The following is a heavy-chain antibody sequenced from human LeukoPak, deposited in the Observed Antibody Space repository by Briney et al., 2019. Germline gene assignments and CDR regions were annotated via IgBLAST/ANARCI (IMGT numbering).Heavy chain of an antibody. CDR3: AKKPPLGIGVYSFDS. Sequence: GESLKISCKGSGYRFTSHWIGWVRQTPGKGLEWMGIMYPDDSDTRYSPSFQGQVTISVDKSISTAYLQWSSLMASDTAMYYCAKKPPLGIGVYSFDSWGQGTMVTVSS. V-gene: IGHV5-51*01. J-gene: IGHJ4*02. CDR1: GYRFTSHW. D-gene: IGHD6-6*01. CDR2: MYPDDSDT.